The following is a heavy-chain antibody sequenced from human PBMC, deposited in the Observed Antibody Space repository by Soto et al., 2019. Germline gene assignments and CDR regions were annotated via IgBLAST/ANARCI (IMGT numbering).Heavy chain of an antibody. CDR3: ARDKDRQQLGGNYYYILDV. CDR2: IMPVFATP. D-gene: IGHD3-3*02. J-gene: IGHJ6*02. Sequence: QVQLMQSGAEVKKPGSSVKVSCTASGGTFSTSAISWVRQAPGEGLEWVGGIMPVFATPDYAQKLQGRVTISADESTTTAYLELTSLTTDDTAVYYCARDKDRQQLGGNYYYILDVWGQGTAITVSS. V-gene: IGHV1-69*12. CDR1: GGTFSTSA.